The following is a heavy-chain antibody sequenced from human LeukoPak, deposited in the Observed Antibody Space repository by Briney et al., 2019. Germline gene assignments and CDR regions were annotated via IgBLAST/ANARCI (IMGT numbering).Heavy chain of an antibody. J-gene: IGHJ5*02. Sequence: GASVKVSCKASGGTFSSYAISWVRQAPGQGLEWMGGIIPIFGTANYAQKFQGRVTITADKSTSTAYMELSSLRPEDTAVYYCASISGAAAGTSWFDPWGQGTLVTVSS. V-gene: IGHV1-69*06. CDR1: GGTFSSYA. CDR3: ASISGAAAGTSWFDP. D-gene: IGHD6-13*01. CDR2: IIPIFGTA.